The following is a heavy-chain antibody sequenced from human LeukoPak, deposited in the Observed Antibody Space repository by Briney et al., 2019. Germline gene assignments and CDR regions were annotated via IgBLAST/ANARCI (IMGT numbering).Heavy chain of an antibody. CDR2: IRYDGSPK. J-gene: IGHJ4*02. V-gene: IGHV3-30*02. Sequence: GGSLRLSCAASGFTFSLYAMHWVRQAPGKGLEGVAFIRYDGSPKYYADYVRGRFTISRDNSKNMLYLQMNSLETEDTAVYYCAKDDDRHWGSSCQDYWGQGTLVTVSS. CDR3: AKDDDRHWGSSCQDY. D-gene: IGHD2-2*01. CDR1: GFTFSLYA.